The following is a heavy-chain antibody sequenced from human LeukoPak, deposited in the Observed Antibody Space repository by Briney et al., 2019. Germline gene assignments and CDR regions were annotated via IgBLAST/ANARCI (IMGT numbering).Heavy chain of an antibody. Sequence: AGGSLRLSCAASGFTFSDYPMHWVRQAPGKGLEWVSVISYAGSTKYYADSVKGRFTISRDNSKSTLSLQMNSLRAEDTAIYYCATYRQVLLPFESWGQGTLVTVSS. V-gene: IGHV3-30*04. J-gene: IGHJ4*02. CDR2: ISYAGSTK. CDR1: GFTFSDYP. CDR3: ATYRQVLLPFES. D-gene: IGHD2-8*02.